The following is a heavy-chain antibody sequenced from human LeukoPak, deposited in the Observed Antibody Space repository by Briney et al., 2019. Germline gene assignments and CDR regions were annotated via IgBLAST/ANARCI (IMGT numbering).Heavy chain of an antibody. CDR1: GGTFSSYA. J-gene: IGHJ4*02. D-gene: IGHD2-21*02. Sequence: SVTVSCKASGGTFSSYAISWVRQAPGQGLEWMGGIIPISGTANYAQKFQGRVTITTDESTSTAYMELSSLRSEDTAVYYCARDLGVVTGLYYFDYWGQGTLVTVSS. CDR3: ARDLGVVTGLYYFDY. V-gene: IGHV1-69*05. CDR2: IIPISGTA.